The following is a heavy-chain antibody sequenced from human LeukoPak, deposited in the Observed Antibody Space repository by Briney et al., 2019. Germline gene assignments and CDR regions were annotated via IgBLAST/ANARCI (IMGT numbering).Heavy chain of an antibody. V-gene: IGHV3-23*01. CDR3: AKGRSRYSYGSNGVDY. Sequence: GGSLRLSCAASGFTFSSYAMSWVRQAPGKGLEWVSAISGSGGSTYYADSVKGRFTISRDNSKNTLYLQMNSLRAEDTAVYYCAKGRSRYSYGSNGVDYWGQGTLVTVSS. J-gene: IGHJ4*02. CDR1: GFTFSSYA. CDR2: ISGSGGST. D-gene: IGHD5-18*01.